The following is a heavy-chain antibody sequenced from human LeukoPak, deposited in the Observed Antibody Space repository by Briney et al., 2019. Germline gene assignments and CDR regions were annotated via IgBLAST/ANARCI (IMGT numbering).Heavy chain of an antibody. J-gene: IGHJ3*02. Sequence: GGSLTLLHSPSALPFSTFWVSYVRHAPGGGLGGVATTKRDGSDNSYLAAVKGRLSTSTDNTKNSMYLQIKSLRAADTAVYYCVRGAGSFDIWGQGKMVTVSS. CDR2: TKRDGSDN. V-gene: IGHV3-7*04. CDR3: VRGAGSFDI. CDR1: ALPFSTFW.